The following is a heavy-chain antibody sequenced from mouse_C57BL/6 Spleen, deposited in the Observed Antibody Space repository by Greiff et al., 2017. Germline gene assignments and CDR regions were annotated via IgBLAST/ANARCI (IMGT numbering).Heavy chain of an antibody. Sequence: QVQLQQPGAELVRPGTSVKLSCKASGYTFTSYWMHWVKQRPGQGLEWIGVIDPSDSYTNYKQKFKGKATLTVDTSSSTAYMQLRSLTSEDAAVYYCARGHYYGSSYYFDYWGQGTTLTVSS. D-gene: IGHD1-1*01. CDR2: IDPSDSYT. V-gene: IGHV1-59*01. J-gene: IGHJ2*01. CDR1: GYTFTSYW. CDR3: ARGHYYGSSYYFDY.